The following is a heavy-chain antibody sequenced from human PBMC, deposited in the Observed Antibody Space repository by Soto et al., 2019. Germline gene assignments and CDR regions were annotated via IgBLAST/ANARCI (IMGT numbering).Heavy chain of an antibody. V-gene: IGHV3-74*01. D-gene: IGHD1-26*01. Sequence: GGSLRLSCAAAGFTFSRHWMHWVRQAPGKGLVWVSGIKSDWRSTRYADSVKGRFTISRDNTNNTLYLQMNSLRAEDTAVYYCVRDRERMQVGGDTFYYYGMDVWGQEIMVTVSS. CDR2: IKSDWRST. J-gene: IGHJ6*02. CDR1: GFTFSRHW. CDR3: VRDRERMQVGGDTFYYYGMDV.